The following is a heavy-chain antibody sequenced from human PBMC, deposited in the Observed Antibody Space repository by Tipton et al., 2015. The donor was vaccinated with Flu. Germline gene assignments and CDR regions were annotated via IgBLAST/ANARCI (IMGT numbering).Heavy chain of an antibody. CDR2: FYPGDADS. D-gene: IGHD3-10*01. J-gene: IGHJ5*02. Sequence: VQLVQSGAEVKKPGEFLRISCQASGYPFINYWIGWVRQMPGKGLEWMGIFYPGDADSRYSPSFQGQVTFSVDKSINTVYLQWNSLKASDSAIYYCARHINYGSGSYGFDPWGQGTLVTFSS. CDR3: ARHINYGSGSYGFDP. V-gene: IGHV5-51*01. CDR1: GYPFINYW.